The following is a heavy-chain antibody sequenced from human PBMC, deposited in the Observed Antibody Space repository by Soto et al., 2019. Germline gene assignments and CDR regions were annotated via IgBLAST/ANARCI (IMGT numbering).Heavy chain of an antibody. CDR2: IWYDGSNK. CDR1: GFTFSSYG. V-gene: IGHV3-33*01. Sequence: QVQLVESGGGVVQPGRSLRLSCAASGFTFSSYGMHWVRQAPGKGLEWVAAIWYDGSNKYYADSVKGRFTTSRDNSKNTLYLEMNSLRAEDTAVYYCARDLGTTVTLDYWGQGTLVTVSS. CDR3: ARDLGTTVTLDY. J-gene: IGHJ4*02. D-gene: IGHD4-17*01.